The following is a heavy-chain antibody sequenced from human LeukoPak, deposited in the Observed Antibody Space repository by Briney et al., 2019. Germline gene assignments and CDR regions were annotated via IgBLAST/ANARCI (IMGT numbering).Heavy chain of an antibody. D-gene: IGHD3-22*01. V-gene: IGHV1-18*01. CDR1: GYTFITYD. CDR3: ARDWDTYYYDSSGYLDY. CDR2: ISRNTVNT. J-gene: IGHJ4*02. Sequence: ASVKVSCKASGYTFITYDITWVRQAPGQGLEWVGWISRNTVNTNYAQKFQGRVTLTTDTSTSTAYMELRSLRSDDTAVYYCARDWDTYYYDSSGYLDYWGQGTLVTVSS.